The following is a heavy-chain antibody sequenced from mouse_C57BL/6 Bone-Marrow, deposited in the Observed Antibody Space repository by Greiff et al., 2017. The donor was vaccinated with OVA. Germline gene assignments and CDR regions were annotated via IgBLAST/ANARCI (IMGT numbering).Heavy chain of an antibody. CDR3: KRHDWDGGDY. CDR2: INPGSGCT. Sequence: QVQLQQSGAELVRPGTSVKVSCKASGYAFTNYLIEWVKQRPGQGLEWIGVINPGSGCTKYNEKFKGKATLTADKSSSTAYMQLSSLPSEDSAVYLCKRHDWDGGDYWGQGTTLTVSS. D-gene: IGHD4-1*01. V-gene: IGHV1-54*01. CDR1: GYAFTNYL. J-gene: IGHJ2*01.